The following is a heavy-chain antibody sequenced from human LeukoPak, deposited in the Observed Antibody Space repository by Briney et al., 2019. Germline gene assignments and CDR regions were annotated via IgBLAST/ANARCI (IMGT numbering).Heavy chain of an antibody. CDR2: IKQDGSEK. V-gene: IGHV3-7*01. D-gene: IGHD3-22*01. Sequence: GGSLRLSCAASGFTFSSYWMSWVRQAPGKGLEWVANIKQDGSEKYYVDSVKGRFTISRDNAENSVYLQMNSLRAEDTAVYYCARDYYDSSGFYYFDYWGQGTLVTVSS. J-gene: IGHJ4*02. CDR3: ARDYYDSSGFYYFDY. CDR1: GFTFSSYW.